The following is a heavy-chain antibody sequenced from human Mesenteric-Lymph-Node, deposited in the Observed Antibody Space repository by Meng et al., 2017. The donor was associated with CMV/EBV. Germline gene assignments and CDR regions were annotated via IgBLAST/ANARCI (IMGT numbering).Heavy chain of an antibody. CDR1: GFTFSSYA. V-gene: IGHV3-23*03. J-gene: IGHJ6*02. D-gene: IGHD2-21*01. CDR2: IYSGGSLK. Sequence: GESLKISCAASGFTFSSYAMSWVRQAPGKGLEWVAVIYSGGSLKYYGDSVKGRFTISRDDSKGMLSLQMTSLRAEDPAVYYCAWDCGRGYGLDVWGQGATVTVSS. CDR3: AWDCGRGYGLDV.